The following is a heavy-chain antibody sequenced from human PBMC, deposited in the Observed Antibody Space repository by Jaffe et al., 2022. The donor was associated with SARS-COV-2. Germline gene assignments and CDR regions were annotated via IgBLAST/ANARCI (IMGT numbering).Heavy chain of an antibody. Sequence: EVQLVESGGGLVQPGGSLRLSCAASGFTFSSYSMNWVRQAPGKGLEWVSYISSSSSTIYYADSVKGRFTISRDNAKNSLYLQMNSLRDEDTAVYYCASGEKDYDSSGSLDYWGQGTLVTVSS. CDR2: ISSSSSTI. D-gene: IGHD3-22*01. V-gene: IGHV3-48*02. CDR1: GFTFSSYS. CDR3: ASGEKDYDSSGSLDY. J-gene: IGHJ4*02.